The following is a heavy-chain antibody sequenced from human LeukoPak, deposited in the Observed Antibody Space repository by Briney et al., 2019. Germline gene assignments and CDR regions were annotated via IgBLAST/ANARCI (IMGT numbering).Heavy chain of an antibody. CDR1: GFTVRSNY. D-gene: IGHD4-17*01. Sequence: GGSLRLSCAASGFTVRSNYMSWVRQAPGKGLEWVSRINPDVSSSNFADSVKGRFTMSRDNAKSMVYLQMDGLRAEDTAVFSCVRQAVSGDSGIAYWGRGVLVTVSS. V-gene: IGHV3-74*01. CDR3: VRQAVSGDSGIAY. J-gene: IGHJ4*02. CDR2: INPDVSSS.